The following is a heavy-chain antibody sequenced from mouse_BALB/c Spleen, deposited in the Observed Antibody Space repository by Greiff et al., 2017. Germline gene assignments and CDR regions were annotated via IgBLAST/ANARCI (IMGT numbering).Heavy chain of an antibody. CDR1: GYSITSDYV. CDR2: ISYSGST. D-gene: IGHD2-2*01. J-gene: IGHJ2*01. CDR3: ARSGGYDFDY. Sequence: EVLLQESGPGLVKPSESLSLSCTASGYSITSDYVWNLIRQSPGNQVELVGYISYSGSTSYNPTLKSRISITRDTSKNQFFLQLNSLTTEDTATYYCARSGGYDFDYWGQGTTLTVSS. V-gene: IGHV3-2*02.